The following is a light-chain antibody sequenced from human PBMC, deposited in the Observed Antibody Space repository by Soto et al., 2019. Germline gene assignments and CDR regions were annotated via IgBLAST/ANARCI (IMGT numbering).Light chain of an antibody. Sequence: QSVLTQPASVSGSPGQSITISCTGTSSDVGGYNYVSWYQQHPGKAPKLMIYEVSNRPSGVSNRFSGSKSGNTASLTISGLQAEDEADYDCSSYTSGSTLVFGTGTKVTVL. CDR3: SSYTSGSTLV. V-gene: IGLV2-14*01. CDR2: EVS. J-gene: IGLJ1*01. CDR1: SSDVGGYNY.